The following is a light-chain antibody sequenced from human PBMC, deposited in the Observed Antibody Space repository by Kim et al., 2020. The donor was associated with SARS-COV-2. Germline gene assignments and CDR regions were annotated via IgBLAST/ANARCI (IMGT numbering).Light chain of an antibody. CDR3: QQYGTLPYT. CDR2: SAS. V-gene: IGKV3-20*01. CDR1: QSISNY. Sequence: SLSTGERATLSCRTSQSISNYLAWYQQKPGQAPRLRIFSASNRATGIPARFSGSGSGTDFTLTISSLEPEDFAVYYCQQYGTLPYTFGQGTKLEI. J-gene: IGKJ2*01.